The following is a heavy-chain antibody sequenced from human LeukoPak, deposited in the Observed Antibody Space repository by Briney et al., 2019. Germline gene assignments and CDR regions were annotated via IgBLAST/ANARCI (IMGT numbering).Heavy chain of an antibody. J-gene: IGHJ4*02. CDR1: GGSISSSNYY. V-gene: IGHV4-39*01. CDR3: ARLPFLWFGEPMRGYFDY. D-gene: IGHD3-10*01. Sequence: PSETLSLTCTVSGGSISSSNYYWGWIRQPPGKGLEWIGSIFYNGSTSHNPSLKRRVTISVYTSKNQFSLKLSSVTAADTAVYYCARLPFLWFGEPMRGYFDYWGQGTLVTVSS. CDR2: IFYNGST.